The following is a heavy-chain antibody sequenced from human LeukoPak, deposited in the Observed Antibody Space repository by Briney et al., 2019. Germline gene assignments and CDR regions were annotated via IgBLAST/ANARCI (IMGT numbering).Heavy chain of an antibody. V-gene: IGHV3-23*01. D-gene: IGHD3-10*01. J-gene: IGHJ4*02. CDR1: GFIFRNHA. CDR3: AKSLGNQGVIDY. CDR2: VSASGGST. Sequence: GGSLRLSCGASGFIFRNHAMNWVRQAPGQGLEWVSGVSASGGSTFNTDSVKGRFSISRDNSKNTLYLEMNSLRPEDTALYYCAKSLGNQGVIDYWGQGTLVTVSS.